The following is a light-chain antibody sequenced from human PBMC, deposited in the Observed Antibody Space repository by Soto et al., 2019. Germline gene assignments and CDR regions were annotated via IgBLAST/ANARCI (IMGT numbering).Light chain of an antibody. Sequence: IQLTQSPSSLSASVGDRFTITCRASQSISSYLNWYQQKPGKAPKLLISAASSLQSGVPSRFSGSGSETDFTLTISSLQPEDFATYSCQQSYSTTWTFGQGTKVDIK. CDR3: QQSYSTTWT. CDR1: QSISSY. J-gene: IGKJ1*01. V-gene: IGKV1-39*01. CDR2: AAS.